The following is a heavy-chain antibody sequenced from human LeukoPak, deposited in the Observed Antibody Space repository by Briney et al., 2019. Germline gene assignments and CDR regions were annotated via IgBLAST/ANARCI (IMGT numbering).Heavy chain of an antibody. CDR2: ISRDGGTT. CDR3: ARIGGTNYYDS. Sequence: GGSLRLSCSASGFSFSSDSMHWVRQAPGKGLEYISAISRDGGTTYYADSVKGRSTISRDNSKNTLYLQMGSLRADDMAVYYCARIGGTNYYDSWGQGTLVTVSS. D-gene: IGHD2-15*01. V-gene: IGHV3-64*02. CDR1: GFSFSSDS. J-gene: IGHJ5*01.